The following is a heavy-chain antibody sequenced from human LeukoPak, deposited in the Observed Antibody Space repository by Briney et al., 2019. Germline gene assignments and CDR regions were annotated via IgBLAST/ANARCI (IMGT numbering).Heavy chain of an antibody. V-gene: IGHV6-1*01. Sequence: SQTLSLTCAFSGDSVSSNSAAWNWIRQSSSRGLEWLGRTYYRSKWYNDYAVSVKSRITINPDTSKNQFSLQLNSVTPEDTAVYYCARDLPPVPVYYYYYGMDVWGQGTTVTVSS. D-gene: IGHD6-6*01. CDR1: GDSVSSNSAA. J-gene: IGHJ6*02. CDR2: TYYRSKWYN. CDR3: ARDLPPVPVYYYYYGMDV.